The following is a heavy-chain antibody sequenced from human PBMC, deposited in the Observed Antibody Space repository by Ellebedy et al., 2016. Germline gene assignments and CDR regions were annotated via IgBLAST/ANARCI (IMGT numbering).Heavy chain of an antibody. D-gene: IGHD2-15*01. CDR3: TTDKTVVALRYYYYGMDV. CDR2: IKSKTDGGTT. V-gene: IGHV3-15*07. J-gene: IGHJ6*02. Sequence: GESLKISCAASGFTFSNAWMNWVRQAPGKGLEWVGRIKSKTDGGTTDYAAPVKGRFTISRDDSKNTLYLQMNSLKTEDTAVYYCTTDKTVVALRYYYYGMDVWGQGTTVTVSS. CDR1: GFTFSNAW.